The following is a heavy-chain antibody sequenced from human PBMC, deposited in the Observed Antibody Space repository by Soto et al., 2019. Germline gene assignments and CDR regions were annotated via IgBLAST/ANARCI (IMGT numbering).Heavy chain of an antibody. Sequence: QVQLVESGGDLVKRGGSLRLSCAASGYTFSDYYMSWIRQAPGKGLEWISYIDTSSTKIYYAHSVKGRFTISRDNAKNSLYLEMNSLRDEDTAVYYWASHYDMWSGYLSPVDYWGQGTLVTVSS. D-gene: IGHD3-3*01. CDR2: IDTSSTKI. CDR1: GYTFSDYY. V-gene: IGHV3-11*01. J-gene: IGHJ4*02. CDR3: ASHYDMWSGYLSPVDY.